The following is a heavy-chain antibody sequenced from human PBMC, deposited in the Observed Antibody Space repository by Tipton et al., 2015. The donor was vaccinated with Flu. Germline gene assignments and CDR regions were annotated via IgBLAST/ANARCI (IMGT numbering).Heavy chain of an antibody. V-gene: IGHV1-8*01. CDR2: MNPNSGNT. CDR3: ARGAKRYNWNDGGGGYYYYGMDV. CDR1: GYTFTSYD. Sequence: QLVQSGAEVKKPGASVKVSCKASGYTFTSYDINWVRQATGQGLEWMGWMNPNSGNTGYAQKFQGRVTMTRNTSISTAYMELSSLRSEDTAVYYWARGAKRYNWNDGGGGYYYYGMDVWGQGTTVTVSS. D-gene: IGHD1-1*01. J-gene: IGHJ6*02.